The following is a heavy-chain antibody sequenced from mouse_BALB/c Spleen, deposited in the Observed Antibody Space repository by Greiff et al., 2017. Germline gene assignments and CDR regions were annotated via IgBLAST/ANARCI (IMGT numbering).Heavy chain of an antibody. D-gene: IGHD2-14*01. CDR2: INSNGGST. CDR3: ARDYRYDGFAY. Sequence: EVQLQQSGGGLVQPGGSLKLSCAASGFTFSSYGMSWVRQTPDKRLELVATINSNGGSTYYPDTVTGRFTISRDNAKNTLYLEMSSLRSEDTAMYYCARDYRYDGFAYWGQGTLVTVSA. V-gene: IGHV5-6-3*01. CDR1: GFTFSSYG. J-gene: IGHJ3*01.